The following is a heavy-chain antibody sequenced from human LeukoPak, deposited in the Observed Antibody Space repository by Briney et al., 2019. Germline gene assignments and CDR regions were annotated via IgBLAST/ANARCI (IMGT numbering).Heavy chain of an antibody. CDR3: AREGYSYGEGFDY. CDR2: IIPILGIA. Sequence: SVKVSCKASGGTFSSYAISWVRQAPGQGLEWMGRIIPILGIANYAQKFQGRVTITADKSTSTAYMELSSLRSEDTAVYYCAREGYSYGEGFDYWGQGTLVTVSS. J-gene: IGHJ4*02. CDR1: GGTFSSYA. V-gene: IGHV1-69*04. D-gene: IGHD5-18*01.